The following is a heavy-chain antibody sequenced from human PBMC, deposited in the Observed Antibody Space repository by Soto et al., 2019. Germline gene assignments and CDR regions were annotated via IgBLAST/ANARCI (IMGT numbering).Heavy chain of an antibody. Sequence: SETLSLTCTVSGGSISSGGYYWSWIRQHPGKGPEWIGYIYYSGSTYYNPSLKSRVTISVDTSKNQFSLKLSSVTAADTAVYYCARDRTTVTTNWFDPWGQGTLVTVSS. CDR1: GGSISSGGYY. CDR3: ARDRTTVTTNWFDP. D-gene: IGHD4-17*01. J-gene: IGHJ5*02. CDR2: IYYSGST. V-gene: IGHV4-31*03.